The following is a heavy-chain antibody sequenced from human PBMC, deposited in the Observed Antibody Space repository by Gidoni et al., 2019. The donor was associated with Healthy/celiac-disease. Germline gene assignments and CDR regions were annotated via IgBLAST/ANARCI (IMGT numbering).Heavy chain of an antibody. D-gene: IGHD2-15*01. J-gene: IGHJ4*02. CDR1: GFTVSSNY. CDR3: ARTSRYCSGGSCYLEEY. Sequence: EVQLVETGGGLIQPGGSLRLSCAASGFTVSSNYMSWVRQAPGKGLEWVSVIYSGGSTYYADSVKGRFTISRDNSKNTLYLQMNSLRAEDTAVYYCARTSRYCSGGSCYLEEYWGQGTLVTVSS. CDR2: IYSGGST. V-gene: IGHV3-53*02.